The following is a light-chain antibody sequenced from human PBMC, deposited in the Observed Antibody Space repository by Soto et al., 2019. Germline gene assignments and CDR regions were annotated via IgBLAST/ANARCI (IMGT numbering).Light chain of an antibody. Sequence: EIVLTQSPATLSLSPGDRATLSCRASQSVTSALAWFQQKPGQAPRLLIYDVSRRATGTPARFSGSGSGTDFTLTINSLEPEDFAVYYCQQRTTWPTFGGGTKVEIK. J-gene: IGKJ4*01. CDR1: QSVTSA. CDR3: QQRTTWPT. V-gene: IGKV3-11*01. CDR2: DVS.